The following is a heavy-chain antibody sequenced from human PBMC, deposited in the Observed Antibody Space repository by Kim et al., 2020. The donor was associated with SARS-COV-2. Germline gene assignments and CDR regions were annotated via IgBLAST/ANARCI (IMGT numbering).Heavy chain of an antibody. CDR1: GFNFSSYW. J-gene: IGHJ3*02. CDR2: INSDGSST. V-gene: IGHV3-74*01. D-gene: IGHD2-2*01. Sequence: GGSLRLSCAAFGFNFSSYWMHWVRQAPGKGLVWVSRINSDGSSTSYADSVKGRFTISRDNAKNTLYLQMNSLRAEDTAVYYCARGRYCSSTSCYYDAFDIWGQGTMFTVSS. CDR3: ARGRYCSSTSCYYDAFDI.